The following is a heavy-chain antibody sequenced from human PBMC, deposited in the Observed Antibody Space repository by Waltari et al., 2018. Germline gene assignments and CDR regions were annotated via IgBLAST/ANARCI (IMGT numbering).Heavy chain of an antibody. Sequence: QVQLVESGGGVVQPGRSLRLSCAASGFTFSSYGLHWVRQAPGKGLEWVAVISYDGSNKYYADSVKGRFTISRDNSKNTLYLQMNSLRAEDKAVYYCANSFRRVDIVAPPGYWGQGTLVTVSS. CDR3: ANSFRRVDIVAPPGY. CDR2: ISYDGSNK. J-gene: IGHJ4*02. D-gene: IGHD5-12*01. V-gene: IGHV3-30*18. CDR1: GFTFSSYG.